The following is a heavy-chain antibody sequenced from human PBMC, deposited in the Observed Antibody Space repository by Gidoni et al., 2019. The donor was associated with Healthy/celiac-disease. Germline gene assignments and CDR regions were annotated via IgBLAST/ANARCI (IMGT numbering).Heavy chain of an antibody. CDR1: GGSISSYY. V-gene: IGHV4-59*08. J-gene: IGHJ4*02. D-gene: IGHD2-2*01. CDR3: ARLVVPAATKFDY. CDR2: IYYSGST. Sequence: QVQLQESGPGLVKPSETLSLTCTVSGGSISSYYWSWSRQPPGKGLEWIGYIYYSGSTNYNPSLKSRVTISVDTSKNQFSLKLSSVTAADTAVYYCARLVVPAATKFDYWGQGTLVTVSS.